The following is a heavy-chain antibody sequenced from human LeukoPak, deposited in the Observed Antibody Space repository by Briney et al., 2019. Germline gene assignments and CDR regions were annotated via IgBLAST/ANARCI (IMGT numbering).Heavy chain of an antibody. Sequence: GGSLRLSCVASGSTFSTFGMNWVRQAPGMGLEWLSYISKTSRTINYADSVKGRFTISRDNAKNSLYLQMNSLRDEDTAVYYCAAVPFVRGVTDSYDYWGQGTMVTVSS. CDR2: ISKTSRTI. V-gene: IGHV3-48*02. D-gene: IGHD3-10*02. CDR1: GSTFSTFG. CDR3: AAVPFVRGVTDSYDY. J-gene: IGHJ4*02.